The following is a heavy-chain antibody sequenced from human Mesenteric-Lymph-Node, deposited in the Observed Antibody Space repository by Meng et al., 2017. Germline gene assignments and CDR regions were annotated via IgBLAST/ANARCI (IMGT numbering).Heavy chain of an antibody. D-gene: IGHD4-17*01. J-gene: IGHJ4*02. CDR3: ARLIQPEYADYDAVDF. V-gene: IGHV3-30*04. CDR2: ISYDGSNK. CDR1: GFTFSSYA. Sequence: GESLKISCAASGFTFSSYAMHWVRQAPGKGLEWVAVISYDGSNKYYADSVKGRFTISWDIAENSLSLQMNSLRAEDTAVYYCARLIQPEYADYDAVDFWGQGTLVTVSS.